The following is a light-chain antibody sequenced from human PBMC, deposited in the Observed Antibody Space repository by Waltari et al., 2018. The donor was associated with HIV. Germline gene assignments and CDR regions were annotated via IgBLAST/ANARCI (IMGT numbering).Light chain of an antibody. CDR1: NIESKS. Sequence: SYVLIQPPSVSVAPGQTATITCGGNNIESKSVHWYQQKPGQAPVLVVSDDHDRPSGIPERVSGSKSGNTASLTVSGLQADDEADYYCSSYAGSSTWVFGGGTKLTVL. V-gene: IGLV3-21*02. J-gene: IGLJ3*02. CDR2: DDH. CDR3: SSYAGSSTWV.